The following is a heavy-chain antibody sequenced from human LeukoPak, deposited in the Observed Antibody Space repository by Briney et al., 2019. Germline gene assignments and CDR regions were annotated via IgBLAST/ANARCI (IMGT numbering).Heavy chain of an antibody. CDR2: INPNSGGT. J-gene: IGHJ3*02. D-gene: IGHD1-26*01. CDR3: GLMGATTNGRDDAFDI. V-gene: IGHV1-2*04. Sequence: ASVKASCKASGYTFTDYYIHWVRQAPGQGLEWMGWINPNSGGTNYAQKFQGWVTMTRDTSINTAYMELSRLRSDDTAVYYCGLMGATTNGRDDAFDIWGQGTLITVSS. CDR1: GYTFTDYY.